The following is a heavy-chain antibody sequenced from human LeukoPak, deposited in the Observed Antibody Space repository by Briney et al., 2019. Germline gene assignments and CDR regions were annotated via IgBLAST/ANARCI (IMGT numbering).Heavy chain of an antibody. CDR1: GFTFSSYA. V-gene: IGHV3-23*01. Sequence: GGSLRLSCAASGFTFSSYAMSWVRQAPGKGLEWVSAISGSGGSTYYADSVKGRFTISRDNSKNTLYLQVNSLRAEDTAVYYCAKDAPVNIVVVPAANSWGQGTLVTVSS. D-gene: IGHD2-2*01. CDR2: ISGSGGST. CDR3: AKDAPVNIVVVPAANS. J-gene: IGHJ4*02.